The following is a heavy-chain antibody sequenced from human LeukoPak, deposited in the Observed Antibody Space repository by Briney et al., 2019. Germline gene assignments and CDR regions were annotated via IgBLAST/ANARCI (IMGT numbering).Heavy chain of an antibody. Sequence: SETLSLTCTVSGGSISSYYWSWIRQPPGKGLEWIGYIYYSGSTNYNPSLKSRVTISVDTSKNQFSLKLSSVTAADTAVYYCARDVMWAAGLRGGWFDPWGQGTLVTVSS. CDR2: IYYSGST. CDR1: GGSISSYY. D-gene: IGHD6-13*01. CDR3: ARDVMWAAGLRGGWFDP. J-gene: IGHJ5*02. V-gene: IGHV4-59*01.